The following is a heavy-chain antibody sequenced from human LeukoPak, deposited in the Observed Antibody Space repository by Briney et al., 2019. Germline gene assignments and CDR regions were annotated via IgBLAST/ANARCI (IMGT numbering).Heavy chain of an antibody. V-gene: IGHV4-30-2*01. D-gene: IGHD6-13*01. CDR1: GGSISSGGYS. J-gene: IGHJ4*02. CDR2: INQSGST. Sequence: SQTLSLTCAVSGGSISSGGYSWSWIRQPPGKGLEWIGEINQSGSTTYNPSLKSRVTISIDTSKNQFSLKLSSVTAADTAVYYCAREGIAAAGGSDYWGQGTLVTVSS. CDR3: AREGIAAAGGSDY.